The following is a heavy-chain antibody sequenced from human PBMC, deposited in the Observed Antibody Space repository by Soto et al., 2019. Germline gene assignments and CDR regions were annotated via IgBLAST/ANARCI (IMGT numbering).Heavy chain of an antibody. J-gene: IGHJ6*02. CDR3: ARGDIAADGTYYYYYGMDV. CDR1: GFTFSSYS. Sequence: GGSLRLSCVASGFTFSSYSMVWVRQAPGKGLEWISYIFATSTTIYYADSVKGRFTVSRDNTQNSLFLLMNSLRAEDTAVYYCARGDIAADGTYYYYYGMDVWGQGTTVTVSS. CDR2: IFATSTTI. D-gene: IGHD6-13*01. V-gene: IGHV3-48*04.